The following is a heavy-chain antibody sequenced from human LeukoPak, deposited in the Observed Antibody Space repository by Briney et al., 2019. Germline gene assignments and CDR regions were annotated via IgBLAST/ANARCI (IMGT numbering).Heavy chain of an antibody. CDR3: ARTPIEYSSSLGYYYYGMDV. Sequence: PSETLSLTCTVSGGSISSYYWSWIRQPPGKGLEWIGYIYYSGSTNYNPSLKSRVTISVDTSKNQFSLKLSSVTAADTAVYYCARTPIEYSSSLGYYYYGMDVWGQGTTVTVSS. V-gene: IGHV4-59*08. J-gene: IGHJ6*02. CDR1: GGSISSYY. CDR2: IYYSGST. D-gene: IGHD6-6*01.